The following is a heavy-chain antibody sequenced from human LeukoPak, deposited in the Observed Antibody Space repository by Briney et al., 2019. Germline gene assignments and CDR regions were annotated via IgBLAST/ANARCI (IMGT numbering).Heavy chain of an antibody. V-gene: IGHV3-23*01. D-gene: IGHD3-22*01. CDR1: GFTFSSYA. J-gene: IGHJ4*02. CDR2: ISGSGGST. CDR3: ASSITIIVVVIPFFDY. Sequence: QPGGSLRLSCAASGFTFSSYAMSWVRQAPGKGLEWVSAISGSGGSTYYADSVKGRFTISRDNSKNTLYLQMNSLRAEDTAVYYCASSITIIVVVIPFFDYWGQGTLVTVSS.